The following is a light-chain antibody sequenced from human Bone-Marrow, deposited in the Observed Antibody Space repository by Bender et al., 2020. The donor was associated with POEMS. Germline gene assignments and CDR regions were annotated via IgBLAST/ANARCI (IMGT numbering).Light chain of an antibody. CDR3: ASYTRTGTIV. CDR2: DVT. J-gene: IGLJ2*01. Sequence: QSALTQPRSVSGSPGQSVTISCTGTSSDVGAYNYVSWYQQRPGKAPKLMIYDVTTRPSGVSNRLSGSKSGNTASLTISGLQAEDEGHYYCASYTRTGTIVFGGGTRLTVL. CDR1: SSDVGAYNY. V-gene: IGLV2-14*01.